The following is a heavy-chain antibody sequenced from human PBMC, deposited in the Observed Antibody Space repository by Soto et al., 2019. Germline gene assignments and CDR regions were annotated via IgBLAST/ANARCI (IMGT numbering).Heavy chain of an antibody. D-gene: IGHD6-13*01. CDR2: IYWDDDK. CDR1: GFSLSTSRGG. J-gene: IGHJ4*02. Sequence: QITLKESGPTLVKPTQTLTLTCTFSGFSLSTSRGGVGWIRQPPGKALEWLAFIYWDDDKRYSPSLKSRLTIPKDTSKNQVDLTMTNTDPVDTATYYCVHTTGAGNSACFDYRGLGTLVTVSS. V-gene: IGHV2-5*02. CDR3: VHTTGAGNSACFDY.